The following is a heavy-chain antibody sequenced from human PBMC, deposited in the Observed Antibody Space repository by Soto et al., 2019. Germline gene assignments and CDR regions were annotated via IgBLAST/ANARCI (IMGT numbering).Heavy chain of an antibody. Sequence: SETLSLTCAVYGGSFSGYYWSWIRQPPGKGLEWIGEITHSGSTNYNPSLKSRLTISVDTSKNQFSLKLSSVTAADTAVYYCARVLTMVNYYYYGMDVWGQGTKVTVSS. J-gene: IGHJ6*02. V-gene: IGHV4-34*01. CDR1: GGSFSGYY. D-gene: IGHD4-17*01. CDR2: ITHSGST. CDR3: ARVLTMVNYYYYGMDV.